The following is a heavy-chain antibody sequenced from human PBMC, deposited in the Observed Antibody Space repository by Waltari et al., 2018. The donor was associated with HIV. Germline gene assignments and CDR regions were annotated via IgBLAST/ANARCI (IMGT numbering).Heavy chain of an antibody. V-gene: IGHV4-59*01. CDR1: GGSISSYY. CDR3: ARGGSNVLRYFVGFDP. J-gene: IGHJ5*02. Sequence: QVQLQESGPGLVKPSETLSLTCTVSGGSISSYYWSWIRQPPGKGLEWIGYIYYSGSTNYNPSLKSRLTLSVDTSKNQFSLKLSSVTAADTAIYYCARGGSNVLRYFVGFDPWGKGILVTVSS. CDR2: IYYSGST. D-gene: IGHD3-9*01.